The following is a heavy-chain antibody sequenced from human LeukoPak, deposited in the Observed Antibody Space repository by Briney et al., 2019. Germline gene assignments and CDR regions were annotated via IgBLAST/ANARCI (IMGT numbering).Heavy chain of an antibody. CDR1: GFIFNSYA. CDR3: AKGSRGYFDWLLYFDY. V-gene: IGHV3-23*01. D-gene: IGHD3-9*01. CDR2: ISGSDGGT. J-gene: IGHJ4*02. Sequence: GGSLRPSCAASGFIFNSYAMSWVRQAPGKGLEWVSAISGSDGGTNYADSVKGRFTISRDNSKNTLYLQMNSLRAEDTAVYYCAKGSRGYFDWLLYFDYWGQGTLVTVSS.